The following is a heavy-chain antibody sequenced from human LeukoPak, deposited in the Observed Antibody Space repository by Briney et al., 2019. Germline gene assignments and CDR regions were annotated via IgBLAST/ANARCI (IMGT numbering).Heavy chain of an antibody. D-gene: IGHD6-13*01. J-gene: IGHJ4*02. Sequence: GGTLRLSCAASGFTFTSYGMSRGREAPGKGRGWVWAFSGSGGSTYYADSVKGWFTISTDNSKNTLYLQMNSLRAEDTAVYYCAKDYSSSWYIHPGGRVSEYWGQGTLVTVSS. V-gene: IGHV3-23*01. CDR2: FSGSGGST. CDR3: AKDYSSSWYIHPGGRVSEY. CDR1: GFTFTSYG.